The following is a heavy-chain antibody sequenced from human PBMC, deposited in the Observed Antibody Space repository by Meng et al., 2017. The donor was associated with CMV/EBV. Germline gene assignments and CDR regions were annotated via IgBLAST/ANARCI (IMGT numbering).Heavy chain of an antibody. J-gene: IGHJ5*02. CDR2: IYYSGST. D-gene: IGHD1-14*01. CDR3: ARRSVYGWFDR. V-gene: IGHV4-39*01. CDR1: GGSISSSSYY. Sequence: SETLSLTCTVSGGSISSSSYYWGWIRQPPGKGLEWIGSIYYSGSTYYNPSLKSRVTISVDTSKNQFSLKLSSVTAADTAVYYCARRSVYGWFDRWGQGTLVTVSS.